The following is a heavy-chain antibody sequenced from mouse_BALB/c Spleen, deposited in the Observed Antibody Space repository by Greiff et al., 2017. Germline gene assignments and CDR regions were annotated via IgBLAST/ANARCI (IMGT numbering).Heavy chain of an antibody. CDR2: IYPGGGYT. CDR1: GYTFTNYW. D-gene: IGHD1-2*01. CDR3: ARSDHYYGYRAWFAY. J-gene: IGHJ3*01. Sequence: VKLQESGAELVRPGTSVKMSCKAAGYTFTNYWIGWVKQRPGHGLEWIGDIYPGGGYTNYNEKFKGKATLTADTSSSTAYMQLSSLTSEDSAIYYCARSDHYYGYRAWFAYWGQGTLVTVSA. V-gene: IGHV1-63*02.